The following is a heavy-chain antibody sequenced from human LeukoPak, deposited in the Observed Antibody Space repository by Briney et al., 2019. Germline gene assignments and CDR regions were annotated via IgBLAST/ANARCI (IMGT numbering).Heavy chain of an antibody. D-gene: IGHD3-3*01. CDR3: ARSLLRFLEGSRPHDAFDI. CDR2: IYYSGST. CDR1: GGSISSSSYY. Sequence: SETLSLTCTVSGGSISSSSYYWGWIRQPPGKGLEWIGSIYYSGSTYYNPSLKSRVTISVDTSKNQFSLKLSSVTAADTAVYYCARSLLRFLEGSRPHDAFDIWGQGTMVTVSS. J-gene: IGHJ3*02. V-gene: IGHV4-39*01.